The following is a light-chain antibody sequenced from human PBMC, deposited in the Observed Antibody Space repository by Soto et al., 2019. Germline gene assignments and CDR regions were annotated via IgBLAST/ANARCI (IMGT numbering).Light chain of an antibody. CDR3: QSYDNILSASGV. J-gene: IGLJ3*02. V-gene: IGLV1-40*01. CDR2: GNT. Sequence: QSVLTQPPSVSGAPGQRVTISCTGSSSNIGAGYDVHWYQHLPGTAPKLLIYGNTNRPSGVPDRFSGSTSGTSASLAITGLQAEDEADYYCQSYDNILSASGVFGGGTKLTVL. CDR1: SSNIGAGYD.